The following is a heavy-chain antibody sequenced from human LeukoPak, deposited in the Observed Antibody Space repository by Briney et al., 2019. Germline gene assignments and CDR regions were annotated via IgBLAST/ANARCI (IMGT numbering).Heavy chain of an antibody. CDR3: ARGRLAVPYYFDY. J-gene: IGHJ4*02. D-gene: IGHD6-19*01. CDR2: IIPIFGTA. V-gene: IGHV1-69*13. Sequence: SVKVSCKASGGTFSSYAISWVRQAPGQGLEWMGGIIPIFGTANYAQKFQGRVTITADESTSTAYMELSSLRSEDTAVYYCARGRLAVPYYFDYWGQGTLVTVSS. CDR1: GGTFSSYA.